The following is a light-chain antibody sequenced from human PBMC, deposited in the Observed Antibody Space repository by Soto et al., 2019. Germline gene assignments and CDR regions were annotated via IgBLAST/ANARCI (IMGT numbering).Light chain of an antibody. V-gene: IGKV3-11*01. J-gene: IGKJ1*01. CDR1: ENVRTF. CDR3: QQHSHWPPWT. CDR2: GAS. Sequence: EVVLTQSPATLSLSPGERATLSCRASENVRTFVDWYQQKPGQAPRLLIYGASNRATGIPARFSGSGSGTDFTLTISNLVPEDFAVYYCQQHSHWPPWTFGHGTRVEIQ.